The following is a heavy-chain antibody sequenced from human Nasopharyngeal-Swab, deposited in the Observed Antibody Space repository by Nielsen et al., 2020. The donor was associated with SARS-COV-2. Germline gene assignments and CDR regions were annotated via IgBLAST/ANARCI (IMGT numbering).Heavy chain of an antibody. D-gene: IGHD5-12*01. CDR2: IYYSGST. J-gene: IGHJ4*02. Sequence: WIRQPPGKGLEWIGSIYYSGSTYYNPSLKSRVTISVDTSKNQFSLKLSSVTAADTAVYYCASSIRYNGYDLGFDYWGQGTLVTVSS. V-gene: IGHV4-39*07. CDR3: ASSIRYNGYDLGFDY.